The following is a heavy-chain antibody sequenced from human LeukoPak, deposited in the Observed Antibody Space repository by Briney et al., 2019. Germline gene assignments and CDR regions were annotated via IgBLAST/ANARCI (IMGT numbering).Heavy chain of an antibody. Sequence: SETLSLTCTVSGGSISSSNYYWGWIRLPPGKGLEWIGSIYYSGSTYYNPSLKSRVTISVDTSKNQFSLKLSSVTAADTAVYYCARVIVVIITPEYNWFDPWGQGTLVTVSS. CDR2: IYYSGST. CDR1: GGSISSSNYY. D-gene: IGHD3-22*01. CDR3: ARVIVVIITPEYNWFDP. J-gene: IGHJ5*02. V-gene: IGHV4-39*07.